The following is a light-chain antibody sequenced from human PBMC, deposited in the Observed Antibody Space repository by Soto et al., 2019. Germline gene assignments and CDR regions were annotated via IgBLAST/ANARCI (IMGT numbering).Light chain of an antibody. J-gene: IGKJ1*01. CDR1: QSISNY. CDR2: AAT. Sequence: DIQMTQSPSSLSASVGDRVTLTCRASQSISNYLNWYQQKAGMAPKLLIYAATTLQRGVPSRFRGSGSGTDFTLTISNLQPEDFATYYCQQSYSLWTFGQGTKVDIK. V-gene: IGKV1-39*01. CDR3: QQSYSLWT.